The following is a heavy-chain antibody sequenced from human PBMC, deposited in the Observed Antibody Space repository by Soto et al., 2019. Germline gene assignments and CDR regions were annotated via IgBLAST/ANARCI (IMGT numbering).Heavy chain of an antibody. D-gene: IGHD3-10*01. CDR2: ISSSRKTK. V-gene: IGHV3-48*02. Sequence: PGGSLRLSCAASGFFFSSYSMNWVRQAPGKGLKWIAYISSSRKTKRYADSVKGRFTISRDNAENSVHLELNSLRDDDTAVYYCAKDAWGGYAAPGEYAFDIWGQGTMVTVSS. CDR1: GFFFSSYS. J-gene: IGHJ3*02. CDR3: AKDAWGGYAAPGEYAFDI.